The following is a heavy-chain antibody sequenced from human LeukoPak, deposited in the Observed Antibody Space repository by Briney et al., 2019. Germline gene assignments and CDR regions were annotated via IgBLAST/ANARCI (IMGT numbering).Heavy chain of an antibody. D-gene: IGHD3-16*01. CDR1: GFTFDDYA. Sequence: GRSLRLSCAASGFTFDDYAMHWVRQAPGKGLEWVSGINWNGGSTGYADSVKGRFTISRDNAKNSLYLQMNSLRVDDTAVYYCANIPNSFGPDYWGQGSLVTVSS. CDR3: ANIPNSFGPDY. J-gene: IGHJ4*02. CDR2: INWNGGST. V-gene: IGHV3-9*01.